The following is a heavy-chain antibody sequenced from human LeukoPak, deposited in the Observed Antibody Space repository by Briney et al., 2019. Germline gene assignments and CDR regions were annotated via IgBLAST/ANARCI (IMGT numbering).Heavy chain of an antibody. V-gene: IGHV4-59*08. D-gene: IGHD3-10*01. J-gene: IGHJ5*02. Sequence: SETLSLTCTVSGGSISSYYWSWIRQPPGKGLEWIGYIYYSGSTNYNPSLKSRVTISVDTSKNQFSLKLSSVTAADTAVYYCARHPYYYGSGNPDWFDPWGQGTLVTVSS. CDR3: ARHPYYYGSGNPDWFDP. CDR2: IYYSGST. CDR1: GGSISSYY.